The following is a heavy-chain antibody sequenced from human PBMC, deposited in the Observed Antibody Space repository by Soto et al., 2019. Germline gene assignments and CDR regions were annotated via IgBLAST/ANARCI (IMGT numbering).Heavy chain of an antibody. Sequence: EVQLLESGGGLVQPGGSLRLSCAASGFTFSTNSMTWVRQAPGKGLEWVCGISGGGDSTHYADSVKGRFTISRDNSKNMVYLQMNSLTADDTAVYFCSKWDGYGDQWGQRTLVTVSS. CDR1: GFTFSTNS. CDR2: ISGGGDST. CDR3: SKWDGYGDQ. V-gene: IGHV3-23*01. J-gene: IGHJ5*02. D-gene: IGHD5-12*01.